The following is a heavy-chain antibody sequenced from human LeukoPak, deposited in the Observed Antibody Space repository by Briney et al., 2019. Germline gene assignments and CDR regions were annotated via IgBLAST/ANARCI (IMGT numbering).Heavy chain of an antibody. V-gene: IGHV4-31*03. CDR2: IYYSGST. CDR1: GGSISSGGYY. D-gene: IGHD2-2*01. J-gene: IGHJ6*02. CDR3: ARDRVVVVPAASAQYYYGMDV. Sequence: SETLSLTCTVSGGSISSGGYYWSWIRQHPGKGLEWIGYIYYSGSTYYNRSLKSRVTISVDTSKNQFSLKLSSVTAADTAVYYCARDRVVVVPAASAQYYYGMDVWGQGTTVTVSS.